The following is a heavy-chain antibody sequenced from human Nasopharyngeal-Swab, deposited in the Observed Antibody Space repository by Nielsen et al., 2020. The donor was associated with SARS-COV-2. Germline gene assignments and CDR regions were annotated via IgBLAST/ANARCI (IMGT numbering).Heavy chain of an antibody. Sequence: WIRQPPGKGLEWIGYIYYSGSTNYNPSLKSRVTISVDTSKNQFSLKLSSVTAADTAVYYCARASVVPAAMDYYYYMGVWGKGTTVTVSS. D-gene: IGHD2-2*01. J-gene: IGHJ6*03. CDR3: ARASVVPAAMDYYYYMGV. V-gene: IGHV4-59*01. CDR2: IYYSGST.